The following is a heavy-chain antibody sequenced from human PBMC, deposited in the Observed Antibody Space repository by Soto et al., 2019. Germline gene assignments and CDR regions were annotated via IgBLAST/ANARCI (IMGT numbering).Heavy chain of an antibody. CDR3: AKLWFGELLSPPTYYFYY. CDR1: GFTFSSYA. J-gene: IGHJ4*02. D-gene: IGHD3-10*01. Sequence: GGSLRLSCAASGFTFSSYAMSWVRQAPGKGLEWVSAISGSGGSTYYADSVKGRFTISRDNSKNTLYLQINSLRAEDTALYYCAKLWFGELLSPPTYYFYYWGQGTLVTVSS. V-gene: IGHV3-23*01. CDR2: ISGSGGST.